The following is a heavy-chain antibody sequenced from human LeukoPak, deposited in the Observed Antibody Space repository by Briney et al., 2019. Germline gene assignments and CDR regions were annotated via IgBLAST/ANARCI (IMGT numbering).Heavy chain of an antibody. Sequence: HSGGSPRLSCAASGFTFSSYAMSWVRQAPGKGLEWVSAISGSGGSTYYADSVKGRFTISRDNSKNTLYLQMNSLRAEDTAVYYCAKDAMVRGVMTIDYWGQGTLVTVSS. V-gene: IGHV3-23*01. CDR2: ISGSGGST. CDR3: AKDAMVRGVMTIDY. J-gene: IGHJ4*02. CDR1: GFTFSSYA. D-gene: IGHD3-10*01.